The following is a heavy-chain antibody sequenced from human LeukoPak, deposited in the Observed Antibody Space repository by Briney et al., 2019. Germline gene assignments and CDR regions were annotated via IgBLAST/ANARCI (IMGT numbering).Heavy chain of an antibody. CDR3: AREGGMVYSYGYLYYFDY. CDR1: GFTFSIYA. J-gene: IGHJ4*02. Sequence: GGSLRLSCAASGFTFSIYAMSWVRQAPGKGLEWVANIKQDGSEKYYVDSVKGRFTISRDNAKNSLYLQMNSLRAEDTAVYYCAREGGMVYSYGYLYYFDYWGQGTLVTVSS. D-gene: IGHD5-18*01. CDR2: IKQDGSEK. V-gene: IGHV3-7*01.